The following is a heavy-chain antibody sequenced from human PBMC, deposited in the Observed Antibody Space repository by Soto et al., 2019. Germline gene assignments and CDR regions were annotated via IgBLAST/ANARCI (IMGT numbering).Heavy chain of an antibody. D-gene: IGHD1-26*01. CDR1: GFTFSSYA. J-gene: IGHJ4*02. Sequence: GGSLRLSCAAFGFTFSSYAMHWVRQAPGKGLEWVAVISYDGSNKYYADSVKGRFTISRDNSKNTLYLQMNSLRAEDTAVYYCARDFLRFGLLYCFDYWGQGTLVTVSS. CDR3: ARDFLRFGLLYCFDY. CDR2: ISYDGSNK. V-gene: IGHV3-30*04.